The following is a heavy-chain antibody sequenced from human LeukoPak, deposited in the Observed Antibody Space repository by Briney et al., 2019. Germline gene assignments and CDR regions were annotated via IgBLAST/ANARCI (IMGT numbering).Heavy chain of an antibody. CDR3: ARGQTLVGALHF. J-gene: IGHJ4*02. Sequence: SETLSLTCTVSGGSISSYYWTWIRQPPGKGLDWIGYISYNGSPNYNPALQSRVTISVDTSKNHFSLSLSSVTAADTAVCYCARGQTLVGALHFWGQGTLVTVSS. V-gene: IGHV4-59*01. CDR1: GGSISSYY. CDR2: ISYNGSP. D-gene: IGHD1-26*01.